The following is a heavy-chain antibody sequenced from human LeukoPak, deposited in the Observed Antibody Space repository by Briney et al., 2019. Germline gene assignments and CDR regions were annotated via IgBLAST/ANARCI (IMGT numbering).Heavy chain of an antibody. CDR3: ARTTSGNYGEDYYYYMDV. Sequence: GGSLRLSCAASGFTFDDYGMSWVRQAPGKGLEWVSGSNWNGGSTGYADSVKGRFTISRDNAKNSLYLQMNSLRAEDTALYYCARTTSGNYGEDYYYYMDVWGKGTTVTVSS. D-gene: IGHD4-17*01. CDR2: SNWNGGST. J-gene: IGHJ6*03. CDR1: GFTFDDYG. V-gene: IGHV3-20*04.